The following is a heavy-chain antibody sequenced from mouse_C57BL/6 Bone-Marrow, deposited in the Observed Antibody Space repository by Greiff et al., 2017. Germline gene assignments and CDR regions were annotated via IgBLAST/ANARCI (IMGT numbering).Heavy chain of an antibody. V-gene: IGHV14-4*01. CDR1: GFNIKDDY. J-gene: IGHJ2*01. D-gene: IGHD3-2*02. Sequence: VQLQQSGAELVRPGASVKLSCTASGFNIKDDYMHWVKQRPEQGLEWIGWIDPENGDTEYASKFQGKATITADTSSNTAYLHLSSLTSEDTAVYYCTTLQLRPLFYYRGEGTTLTVSS. CDR3: TTLQLRPLFYY. CDR2: IDPENGDT.